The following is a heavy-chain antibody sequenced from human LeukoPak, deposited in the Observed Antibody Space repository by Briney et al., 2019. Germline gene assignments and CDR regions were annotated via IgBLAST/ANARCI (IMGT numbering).Heavy chain of an antibody. CDR1: GYSFDRYG. CDR2: IGAFNGNT. CDR3: ARDFLSYDGSENHFEDTFDI. V-gene: IGHV1-18*01. Sequence: ASVKVSCKASGYSFDRYGISWVRQAPGQGLEWLGWIGAFNGNTNYAQNLQGRVTMTANTSTTTAYMELKSLSSDDTAVYYCARDFLSYDGSENHFEDTFDIWGQGTMVTVSS. J-gene: IGHJ3*02. D-gene: IGHD3-22*01.